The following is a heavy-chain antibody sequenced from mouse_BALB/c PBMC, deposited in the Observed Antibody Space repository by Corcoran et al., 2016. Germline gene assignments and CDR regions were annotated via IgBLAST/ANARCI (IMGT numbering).Heavy chain of an antibody. CDR2: INPYYGST. J-gene: IGHJ3*01. Sequence: EIQLQQTGPELVKPGASVKISCKASGYSFTDYLMLWVKQSHGKSLEWIGNINPYYGSTSYNLKFKGKATLTVDKSSSTAYMQLNSLTSEDSAVYYCARGDGNAWFAYWGQGTLVTVSA. CDR1: GYSFTDYL. D-gene: IGHD2-1*01. CDR3: ARGDGNAWFAY. V-gene: IGHV1-39*01.